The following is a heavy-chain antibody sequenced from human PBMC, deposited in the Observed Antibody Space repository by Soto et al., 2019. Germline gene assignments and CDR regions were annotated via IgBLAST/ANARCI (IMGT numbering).Heavy chain of an antibody. D-gene: IGHD6-19*01. CDR2: ISGSGGST. CDR3: AKVIAVAGSSNWFDP. CDR1: GFTFSSYA. Sequence: GGSLRLSCAASGFTFSSYAMSWVRQAPGKGLEWVSAISGSGGSTYYADSVKGRFTISRDNSKNTLYLQMNSLRAEDTAVYYCAKVIAVAGSSNWFDPWGQGTLVTVSS. J-gene: IGHJ5*02. V-gene: IGHV3-23*01.